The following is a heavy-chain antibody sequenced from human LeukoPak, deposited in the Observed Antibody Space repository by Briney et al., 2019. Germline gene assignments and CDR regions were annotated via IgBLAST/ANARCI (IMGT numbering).Heavy chain of an antibody. Sequence: GGSLRLSCVASGFSLSSYEMNWVRQAPGKGPEWLAYISTSSSTINNADSVRGRFTISRDDAKSLLYLQMSGLRVEDTALYYCARPRLGSAWYFDYWGRGTLVSVSS. J-gene: IGHJ4*02. D-gene: IGHD6-19*01. CDR2: ISTSSSTI. V-gene: IGHV3-48*03. CDR3: ARPRLGSAWYFDY. CDR1: GFSLSSYE.